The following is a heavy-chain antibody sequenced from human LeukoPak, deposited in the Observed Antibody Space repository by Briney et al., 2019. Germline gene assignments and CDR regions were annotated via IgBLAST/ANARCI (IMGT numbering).Heavy chain of an antibody. CDR3: IRVGYSSSWYYFDY. D-gene: IGHD6-13*01. V-gene: IGHV3-49*04. CDR2: IRSKAYGGTT. J-gene: IGHJ4*02. Sequence: GGSLRLSCTASGFTFGDYAMSWVRQAPGKGLEWVGFIRSKAYGGTTEYAASVKGRFTISRDDSKSIAYLQMNSLKTEETAGYYCIRVGYSSSWYYFDYWGQGTLVTVSS. CDR1: GFTFGDYA.